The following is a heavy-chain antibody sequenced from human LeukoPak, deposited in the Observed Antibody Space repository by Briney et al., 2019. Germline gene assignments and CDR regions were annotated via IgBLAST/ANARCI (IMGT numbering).Heavy chain of an antibody. CDR3: ARGGYYYYDMDV. CDR1: GGSINSGDYY. CDR2: INHSGST. V-gene: IGHV4-30-4*01. J-gene: IGHJ6*02. Sequence: SQTLSLTCTVSGGSINSGDYYWNWIRQPPGKGLEWIGEINHSGSTNYNPSLKSRVTISVDTSKNQFSLKLSSVTAADTAVYYCARGGYYYYDMDVWGQGTTVTVSS.